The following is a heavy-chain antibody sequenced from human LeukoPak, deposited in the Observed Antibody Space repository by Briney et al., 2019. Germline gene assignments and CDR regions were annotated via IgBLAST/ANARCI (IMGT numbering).Heavy chain of an antibody. CDR2: IYYSGST. Sequence: SETLSLTCTVSGGSISSSSYYWGWIRQPPGKGLEWIGSIYYSGSTYYNPSLKSRVTISVDTSKNQFSLKLSSVTAADTAVYYCASIFYDFWSGDDAFDIWGQGTMVTVSS. J-gene: IGHJ3*02. V-gene: IGHV4-39*01. CDR1: GGSISSSSYY. CDR3: ASIFYDFWSGDDAFDI. D-gene: IGHD3-3*01.